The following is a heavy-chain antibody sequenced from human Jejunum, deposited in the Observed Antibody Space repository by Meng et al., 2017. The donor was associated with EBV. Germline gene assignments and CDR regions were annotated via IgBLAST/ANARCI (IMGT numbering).Heavy chain of an antibody. CDR2: IGGSGGAT. V-gene: IGHV3-23*04. D-gene: IGHD1/OR15-1a*01. CDR1: GFTFSSSA. Sequence: EVHVVESGGGLGQPGGSLRLSCAASGFTFSSSAMSWVRQAPGKGLEWVSSIGGSGGATYYADSVKGRFTISRDNSKSTLYLQMNSLRAEDTAVYYCAKLTRAWGQGTLVTVSS. J-gene: IGHJ5*02. CDR3: AKLTRA.